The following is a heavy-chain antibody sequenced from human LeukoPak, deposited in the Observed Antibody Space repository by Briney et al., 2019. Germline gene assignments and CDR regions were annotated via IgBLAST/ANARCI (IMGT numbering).Heavy chain of an antibody. D-gene: IGHD6-19*01. CDR1: GGSIGSGDYY. CDR2: IYYSGST. V-gene: IGHV4-30-4*01. J-gene: IGHJ4*02. Sequence: SQTLSLTCTVSGGSIGSGDYYWSWIRQPPGKGLEWIGYIYYSGSTYYNPSLKSRVTISVDTSKNQFSLKLSSVTAADTAVYYCARGFEGSSGWGGGRGFDYWGQGTLVTVSP. CDR3: ARGFEGSSGWGGGRGFDY.